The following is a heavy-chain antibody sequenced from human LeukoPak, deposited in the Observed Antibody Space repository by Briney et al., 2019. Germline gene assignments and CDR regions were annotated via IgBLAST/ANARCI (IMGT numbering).Heavy chain of an antibody. V-gene: IGHV5-10-1*01. Sequence: GESLKISCKGSGYSYTNCWISWVRQMPGKGLGWMGRIDPSDSYINHSPSFQGHVSISADKSVSTAYLQWSSLKASDSAMYYCATIVGSGWYISWGQGTLVTVSS. CDR2: IDPSDSYI. D-gene: IGHD6-19*01. CDR1: GYSYTNCW. CDR3: ATIVGSGWYIS. J-gene: IGHJ5*02.